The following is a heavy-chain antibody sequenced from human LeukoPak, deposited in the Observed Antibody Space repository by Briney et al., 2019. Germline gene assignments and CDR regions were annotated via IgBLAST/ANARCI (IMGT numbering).Heavy chain of an antibody. Sequence: GGSLRLSCAASGFTFSSYGMHWVRQAPGNGLERVAVISYDGSNKYYADSVKGRFTISRDNSKNTLYLQMNSLRAEDTAVYYCAKDSTTVTTSMGGAFDIWGQGTMVTVSS. CDR2: ISYDGSNK. CDR3: AKDSTTVTTSMGGAFDI. V-gene: IGHV3-30*18. CDR1: GFTFSSYG. J-gene: IGHJ3*02. D-gene: IGHD4-17*01.